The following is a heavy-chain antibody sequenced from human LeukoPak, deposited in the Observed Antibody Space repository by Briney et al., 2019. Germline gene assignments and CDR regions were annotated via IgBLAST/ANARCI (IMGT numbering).Heavy chain of an antibody. Sequence: GGSLRLSCAASGFTFSRNVMHWVRQAPGKGLEWVAVISYDGSNKYYADSVKGRFTISRDNSKNTLYLQMNSLRAEDTAVYYCARDRYYDSSGYSTYFVYWGQGTLVTVSS. CDR2: ISYDGSNK. J-gene: IGHJ4*02. D-gene: IGHD3-22*01. CDR1: GFTFSRNV. CDR3: ARDRYYDSSGYSTYFVY. V-gene: IGHV3-30*04.